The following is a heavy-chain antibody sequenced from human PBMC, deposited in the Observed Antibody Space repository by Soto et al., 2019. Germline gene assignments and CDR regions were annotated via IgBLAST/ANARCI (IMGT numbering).Heavy chain of an antibody. D-gene: IGHD3-16*01. Sequence: PGGSLRLSCAASGFTFSSYSMNWVRQAPGKGLEWVSYISSSSTIYYADSVKGRFTISRDNAKNSLYLQMNSLRDEDTAVYYCAREGGGLGDYYYYGMDVWGQGTTVTVSS. CDR2: ISSSSTI. CDR1: GFTFSSYS. V-gene: IGHV3-48*02. J-gene: IGHJ6*02. CDR3: AREGGGLGDYYYYGMDV.